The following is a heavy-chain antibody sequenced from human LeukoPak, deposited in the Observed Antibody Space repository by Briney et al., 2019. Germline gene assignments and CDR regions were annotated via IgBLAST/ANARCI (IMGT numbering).Heavy chain of an antibody. D-gene: IGHD4-23*01. CDR2: IKQDGSEK. CDR1: GFTFSSYW. V-gene: IGHV3-7*01. J-gene: IGHJ4*02. Sequence: GGSLRLSCAASGFTFSSYWMSWVRQAPGKGLEWVANIKQDGSEKYYVDSVKGRFTISRDNAKNSLYLQMNSLRAEDTAVYYCAKDDYGGNYYFDYWGQGTLVTVSS. CDR3: AKDDYGGNYYFDY.